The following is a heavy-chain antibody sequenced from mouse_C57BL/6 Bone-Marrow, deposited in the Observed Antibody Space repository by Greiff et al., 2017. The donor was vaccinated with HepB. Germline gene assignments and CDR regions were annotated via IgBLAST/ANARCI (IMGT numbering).Heavy chain of an antibody. Sequence: VQLQQPGAELVKPGASVKISCKASGYAFSSYWMNWVKQRPGKGLEWIGQIYPGDGDTNYNGKFKGKATLTVDKSSSTAYMQLSSLTSEDSAVYVCAGPICYGCGGFAYWGRGTRVTVSA. V-gene: IGHV1-80*01. J-gene: IGHJ3*01. D-gene: IGHD2-2*01. CDR3: AGPICYGCGGFAY. CDR1: GYAFSSYW. CDR2: IYPGDGDT.